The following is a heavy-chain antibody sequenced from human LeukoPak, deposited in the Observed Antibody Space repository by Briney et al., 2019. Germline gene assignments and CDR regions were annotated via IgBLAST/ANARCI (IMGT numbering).Heavy chain of an antibody. V-gene: IGHV2-5*02. CDR3: AHRYIPRSDYAFFQH. Sequence: ESGPTLVKPTQTLTLTCTFSGFSLSTSRVGVGWIRQPPGKALEWLALIYWDDDKRYSPSLKSRLTITKDTSKNQVVLTMTNMDPVDTATYYCAHRYIPRSDYAFFQHWGQGTLVTVSS. J-gene: IGHJ1*01. D-gene: IGHD4-17*01. CDR1: GFSLSTSRVG. CDR2: IYWDDDK.